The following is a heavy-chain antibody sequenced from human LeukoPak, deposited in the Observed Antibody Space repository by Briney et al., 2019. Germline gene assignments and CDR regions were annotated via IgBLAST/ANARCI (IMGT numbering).Heavy chain of an antibody. Sequence: SETLSLTCTVSGGSISSGGYYWSWIRQHPGKGLEWIGYIYYSGSTYYNPSLKSRVTISVDTSKNQFSLKLSSVTAADTAVYYCARAYYYGSGSYWGYFDYWGQGTLVTVSS. V-gene: IGHV4-31*03. CDR1: GGSISSGGYY. D-gene: IGHD3-10*01. CDR2: IYYSGST. J-gene: IGHJ4*02. CDR3: ARAYYYGSGSYWGYFDY.